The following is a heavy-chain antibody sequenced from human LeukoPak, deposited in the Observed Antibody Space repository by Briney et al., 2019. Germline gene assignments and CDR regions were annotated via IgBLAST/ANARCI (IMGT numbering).Heavy chain of an antibody. CDR1: GGSISSYY. J-gene: IGHJ6*02. Sequence: SETLSLTCTVSGGSISSYYWSWIRQPPGKGLEWIGYIYYSGSTNYNPSLKSRVTISVDTSKNQFSLKLSSVTAADTAVYYCARAGERYYDFWSGYSTSIYGMGVWGQGTTVTVSS. CDR2: IYYSGST. CDR3: ARAGERYYDFWSGYSTSIYGMGV. D-gene: IGHD3-3*01. V-gene: IGHV4-59*08.